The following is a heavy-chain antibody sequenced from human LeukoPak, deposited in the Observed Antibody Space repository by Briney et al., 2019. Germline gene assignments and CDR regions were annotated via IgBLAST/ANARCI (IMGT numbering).Heavy chain of an antibody. CDR3: ARRWNCGRNYYIVV. Sequence: PSETLSLTCAVYGGSFSNYYWSWIRQTPGKGMEWIGEINDSGRTNYNPSLMSRVTVSVDTSKNQFSLRLTSVTATDTAVYYCARRWNCGRNYYIVVWGEGAAVSVSS. V-gene: IGHV4-34*01. CDR1: GGSFSNYY. D-gene: IGHD1-7*01. CDR2: INDSGRT. J-gene: IGHJ6*01.